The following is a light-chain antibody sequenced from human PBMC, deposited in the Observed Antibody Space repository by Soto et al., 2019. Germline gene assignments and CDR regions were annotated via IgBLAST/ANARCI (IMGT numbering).Light chain of an antibody. Sequence: QSALTQPRSLSGSPGQSVTISCTGASRDIGGYNYVSWYQQYPGKAPKLLIYDVTKRPSGVPDRFSGSKSGYTASLTISGLRAEDDADYYCCSYAGSYTFYVFGTGTKVTVL. CDR2: DVT. J-gene: IGLJ1*01. CDR1: SRDIGGYNY. CDR3: CSYAGSYTFYV. V-gene: IGLV2-11*01.